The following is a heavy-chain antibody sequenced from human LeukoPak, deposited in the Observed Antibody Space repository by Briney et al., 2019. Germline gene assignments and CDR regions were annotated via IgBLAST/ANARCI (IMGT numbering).Heavy chain of an antibody. CDR2: IASDGSST. CDR3: ARGRPHGNDH. Sequence: PGGSLRLSCAASGFTFSSYSMNWVRQAPGKGLVWVSRIASDGSSTTYADSVKGRFSISRDNAKNTLYLQMNSLRVEDTAVYYCARGRPHGNDHWGQGTLVTVSS. CDR1: GFTFSSYS. D-gene: IGHD4-23*01. J-gene: IGHJ4*02. V-gene: IGHV3-74*01.